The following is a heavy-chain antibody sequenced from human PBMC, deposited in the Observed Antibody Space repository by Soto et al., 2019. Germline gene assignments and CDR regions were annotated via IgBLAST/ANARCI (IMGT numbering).Heavy chain of an antibody. D-gene: IGHD6-19*01. Sequence: SQTLSLTCAISGDSVSSNSAAWNCIMRSPSRGLEWLGRTYYRSKWYNEYAVSVKSRIAINPDTSKNQFSLQLNSVTPEDTAVYYCARTSGHFDSWGQGTLVTVSS. CDR2: TYYRSKWYN. J-gene: IGHJ4*02. V-gene: IGHV6-1*01. CDR1: GDSVSSNSAA. CDR3: ARTSGHFDS.